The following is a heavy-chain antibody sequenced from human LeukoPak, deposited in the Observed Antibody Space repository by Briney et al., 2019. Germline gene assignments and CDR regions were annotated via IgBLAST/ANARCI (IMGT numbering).Heavy chain of an antibody. CDR2: IKSKADGGTT. D-gene: IGHD3-22*01. V-gene: IGHV3-15*01. CDR3: TTASYDYYDSSGYSFGGF. J-gene: IGHJ4*02. Sequence: GGSLRLSCAASGFAFTNAWMNCVRQAPGKGLEWVGRIKSKADGGTTTYAAPVRGRFTISRDDSKNMLYLQMISLKTEDTAVYYCTTASYDYYDSSGYSFGGFWGQGTLVTVSS. CDR1: GFAFTNAW.